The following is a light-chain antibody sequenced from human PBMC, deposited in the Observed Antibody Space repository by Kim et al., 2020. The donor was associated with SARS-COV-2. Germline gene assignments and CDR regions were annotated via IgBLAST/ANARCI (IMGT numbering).Light chain of an antibody. J-gene: IGKJ2*01. CDR2: AAS. Sequence: VGDRVTITCRASQSISSYLNWYQQKPGKAPKRLIYAASSLQSGVPSRFSGSGSGTDFTLTISSLQPEDFATYYCQQSYSTPPEMYTFGQGTKLEI. CDR1: QSISSY. V-gene: IGKV1-39*01. CDR3: QQSYSTPPEMYT.